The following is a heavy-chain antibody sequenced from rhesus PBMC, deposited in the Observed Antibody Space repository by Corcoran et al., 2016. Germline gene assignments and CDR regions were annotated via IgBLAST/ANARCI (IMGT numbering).Heavy chain of an antibody. D-gene: IGHD6-13*01. CDR3: AGHIAAGLAFDF. CDR1: GYSISSGYA. J-gene: IGHJ3*01. Sequence: QVQLQASGPGVVKPSETLSITCAVSGYSISSGYAWSWIRQPPGKGLEWIGSLYGSSGSTNYNPSLNNRVTSSKDTSMNQVSLKLSSVTAADTAVYYCAGHIAAGLAFDFWGQGLRVTVSS. V-gene: IGHV4-76*01. CDR2: LYGSSGST.